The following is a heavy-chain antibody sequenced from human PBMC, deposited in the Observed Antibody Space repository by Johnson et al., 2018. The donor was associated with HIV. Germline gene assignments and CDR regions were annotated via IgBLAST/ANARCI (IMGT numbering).Heavy chain of an antibody. J-gene: IGHJ3*02. CDR1: GFIFSSYA. V-gene: IGHV3-64*04. Sequence: QVQLVESGGGLVQPGGSLRLSCAASGFIFSSYAMHWVRQGPGKSLEFVSAICSNGCSTYYANSVKGIFTISRDNSKNTLYLQMYSLRVEDTAVYYCGRAGGGDAFDIWGQGTMVTVSS. CDR2: ICSNGCST. CDR3: GRAGGGDAFDI. D-gene: IGHD3-16*01.